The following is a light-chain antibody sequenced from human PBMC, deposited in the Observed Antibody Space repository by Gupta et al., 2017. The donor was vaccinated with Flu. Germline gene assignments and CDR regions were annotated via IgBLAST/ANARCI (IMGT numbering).Light chain of an antibody. CDR1: SRDILSYDL. V-gene: IGLV2-23*02. J-gene: IGLJ3*02. CDR2: EVN. Sequence: QSALTQPASVSGSPGQSITISCTGTSRDILSYDLVSWYQQYPGKAPKLMTFEVNKRPSGVSDRFSGSRSGNTASLTISGLQAEDEADYYCCSYTGSSSYMMFGGGTKLTVV. CDR3: CSYTGSSSYMM.